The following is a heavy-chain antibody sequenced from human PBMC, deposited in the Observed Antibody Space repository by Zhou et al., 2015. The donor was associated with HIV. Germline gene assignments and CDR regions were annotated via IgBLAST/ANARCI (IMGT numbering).Heavy chain of an antibody. D-gene: IGHD3-16*02. CDR3: ASSPKLKDYDYVWGSYRNYYFDY. CDR2: IIPIFGTA. CDR1: GGTFSSYA. J-gene: IGHJ4*02. Sequence: QVQLVQSGAEVKKPGSSVKVSCKASGGTFSSYAISWVRQAPGQGLEWMGGIIPIFGTANYAQKFQGRVTITADESTSTAYMELSSLRSEDTAVYYCASSPKLKDYDYVWGSYRNYYFDYWGQGTLVTVSS. V-gene: IGHV1-69*01.